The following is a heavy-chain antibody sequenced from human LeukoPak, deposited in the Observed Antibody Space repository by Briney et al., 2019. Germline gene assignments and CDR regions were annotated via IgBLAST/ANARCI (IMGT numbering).Heavy chain of an antibody. CDR3: ARDGDFDY. CDR1: AYTFTDSY. V-gene: IGHV1-2*02. Sequence: GASVKVSCKASAYTFTDSYIHWVRQAPEQGLEWMGWINPNTGVTNYARKFQGRVTMTRDTSINTAYMELSRLTSDDAALYYCARDGDFDYWGQGTLVTVSS. J-gene: IGHJ4*02. CDR2: INPNTGVT. D-gene: IGHD2-21*01.